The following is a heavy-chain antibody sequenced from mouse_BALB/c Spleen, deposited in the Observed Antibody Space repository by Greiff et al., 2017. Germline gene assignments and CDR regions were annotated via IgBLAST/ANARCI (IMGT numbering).Heavy chain of an antibody. Sequence: QVQLQQPGAELVKPGAPVKLSCKASGYTFTSYWMNWVKQRPGRGLEWIGRIDPSDSETHYNQKFKDKATLTVDKSSSTAYIQLSSLTSEDSAVYYCARKGNWDPLDYWGQGTTLTVSS. CDR1: GYTFTSYW. CDR3: ARKGNWDPLDY. J-gene: IGHJ2*01. CDR2: IDPSDSET. V-gene: IGHV1-69*02. D-gene: IGHD4-1*01.